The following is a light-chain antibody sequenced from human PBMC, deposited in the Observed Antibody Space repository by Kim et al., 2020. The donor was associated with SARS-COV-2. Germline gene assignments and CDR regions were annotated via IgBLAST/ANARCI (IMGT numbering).Light chain of an antibody. CDR1: SSDVCGYNY. Sequence: GQSVSISCTGTSSDVCGYNYVSWYQQHPGKAPKVMIYDVSKRPPGVPDRLSGSKSGNSASLTISGLQAEDEADYYCCSYAGSHTWVFGGGTKVTVL. V-gene: IGLV2-11*03. J-gene: IGLJ3*02. CDR2: DVS. CDR3: CSYAGSHTWV.